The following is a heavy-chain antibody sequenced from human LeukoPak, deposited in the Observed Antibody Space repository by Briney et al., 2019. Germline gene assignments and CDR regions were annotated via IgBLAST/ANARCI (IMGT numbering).Heavy chain of an antibody. CDR3: AKKYSTGLDP. J-gene: IGHJ5*02. V-gene: IGHV3-23*01. D-gene: IGHD2/OR15-2a*01. CDR2: ISGSGGST. CDR1: GFPLSSYA. Sequence: GGSLRLSCAASGFPLSSYAMSWVPQAPGKGLEWVSDISGSGGSTYHADSEKGRLTISRDNSKNTLYLQMNSLRAEDTAVYYCAKKYSTGLDPWGQGTLVTVSS.